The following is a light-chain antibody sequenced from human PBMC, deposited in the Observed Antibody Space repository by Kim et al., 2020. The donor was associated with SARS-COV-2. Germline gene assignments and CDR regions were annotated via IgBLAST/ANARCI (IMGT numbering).Light chain of an antibody. CDR2: SNN. V-gene: IGLV1-44*01. J-gene: IGLJ3*02. CDR3: AAWDDSLNGWV. Sequence: GQRYTTACSGSSSNIRSNTLNWYQQLPGTAPKLLIYSNNQRPSGVPDRFSGSKSGTSASLAISGLQSEDEADYYCAAWDDSLNGWVFGGGTQLTVL. CDR1: SSNIRSNT.